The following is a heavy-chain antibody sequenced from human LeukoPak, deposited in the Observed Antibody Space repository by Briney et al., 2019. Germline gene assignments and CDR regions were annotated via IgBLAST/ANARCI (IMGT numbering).Heavy chain of an antibody. V-gene: IGHV2-70*01. D-gene: IGHD3-16*02. CDR1: GFSLSTRGMC. J-gene: IGHJ4*02. CDR2: LEWDDDK. Sequence: SAPTLVNPTQTLTLTCTFSGFSLSTRGMCVSWIRQPPGKALEWLAHLEWDDDKYYSTSLKTRLTISKDTSKNQVVLIMTNMDPVDTATYYCARIRGYDYVWGSYRSYYFDYWGQGTLVTVSS. CDR3: ARIRGYDYVWGSYRSYYFDY.